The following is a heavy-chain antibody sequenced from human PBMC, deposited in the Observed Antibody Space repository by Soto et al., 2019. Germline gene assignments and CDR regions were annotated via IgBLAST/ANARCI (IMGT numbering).Heavy chain of an antibody. D-gene: IGHD6-13*01. CDR1: GYTFTSYG. Sequence: QVQLVQSGAEVKKPGASVKVSCKASGYTFTSYGISWVRQAPGQGLEWMGWISAYNGNTNYAQKLQGRVTMTTDTSTSTAYMELRSMRSDDTAVYYCARDRSRGQQLVLPFDYWGQGTLVTVSS. CDR3: ARDRSRGQQLVLPFDY. V-gene: IGHV1-18*01. CDR2: ISAYNGNT. J-gene: IGHJ4*02.